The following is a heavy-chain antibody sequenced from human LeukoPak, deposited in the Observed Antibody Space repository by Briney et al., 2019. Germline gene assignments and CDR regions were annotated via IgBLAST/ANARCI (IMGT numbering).Heavy chain of an antibody. V-gene: IGHV3-20*04. CDR3: TRDPRHFDS. D-gene: IGHD6-6*01. CDR2: INWKGVSR. Sequence: GPGGSLRLSCAASGFTFDDYGMSWVRQAPGKGLEWVSGINWKGVSRDYADSVKGRFTISRDNAKNSLYLQMSSLRVEDTAVYYCTRDPRHFDSCGQGTLVTVSS. J-gene: IGHJ5*01. CDR1: GFTFDDYG.